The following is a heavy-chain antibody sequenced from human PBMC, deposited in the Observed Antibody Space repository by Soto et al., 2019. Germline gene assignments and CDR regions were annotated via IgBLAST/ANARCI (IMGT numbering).Heavy chain of an antibody. V-gene: IGHV4-34*01. CDR3: AKEVVAGTNWFDP. J-gene: IGHJ5*02. Sequence: SETLSLTCAVSDGSFTYSYWSWIRQPPGKGLEWIGEVNHAGHTNYNPSLKSRVTISVDASKTQFSLNLTSVTAADTAVYYCAKEVVAGTNWFDPWGPGTLVTVSS. D-gene: IGHD2-15*01. CDR2: VNHAGHT. CDR1: DGSFTYSY.